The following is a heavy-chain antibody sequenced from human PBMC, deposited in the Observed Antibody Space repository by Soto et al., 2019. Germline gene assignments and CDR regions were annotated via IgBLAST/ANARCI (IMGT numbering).Heavy chain of an antibody. CDR3: ARGPPLGY. V-gene: IGHV4-30-2*01. Sequence: SETLSVTWAVPGGSISGGGYSWSWIRQPPGKGLECIGYIYHSGSTYYSPSLKSRVTISVDRSKNQFSLKLSSVTAADTAVYYCARGPPLGYWGQGTLVTVSS. J-gene: IGHJ4*02. CDR2: IYHSGST. CDR1: GGSISGGGYS.